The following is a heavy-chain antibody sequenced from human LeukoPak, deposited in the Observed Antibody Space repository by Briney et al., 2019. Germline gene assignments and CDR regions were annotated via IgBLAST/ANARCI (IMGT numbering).Heavy chain of an antibody. CDR1: GGPFNDYY. CDR3: ARRGMWIQWNFDF. CDR2: INRDGST. D-gene: IGHD5-12*01. J-gene: IGHJ4*02. Sequence: SETLSLTCAVEGGPFNDYYWSWIRQSPGKGLEWIGEINRDGSTNYNPSLESRLSMSVDTARKHVSLKMRSVTAADTAVYFCARRGMWIQWNFDFWGQGALVTASS. V-gene: IGHV4-34*01.